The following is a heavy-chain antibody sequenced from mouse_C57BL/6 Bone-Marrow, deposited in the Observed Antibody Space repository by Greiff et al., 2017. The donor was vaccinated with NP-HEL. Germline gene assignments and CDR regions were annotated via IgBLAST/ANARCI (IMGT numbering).Heavy chain of an antibody. J-gene: IGHJ2*01. CDR3: AKRREYDYDEGASHYFDY. V-gene: IGHV3-6*01. Sequence: EVKLQESGPGLVKPSQSLSLTCSVTGYSITSGYYWNWIRQFPGNKLEWMGYISYDGSNNYNPSLKNRISITRDTSKNQFFLKLNSVTTEDTATYYCAKRREYDYDEGASHYFDYWGQGTTLTVSS. CDR1: GYSITSGYY. CDR2: ISYDGSN. D-gene: IGHD2-4*01.